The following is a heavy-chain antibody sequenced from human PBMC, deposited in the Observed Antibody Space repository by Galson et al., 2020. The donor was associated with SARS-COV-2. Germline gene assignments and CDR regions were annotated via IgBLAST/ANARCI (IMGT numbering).Heavy chain of an antibody. CDR3: ARVGPADYSYYYYMDV. Sequence: SETLSLTCNVSGGSINSGGYYWSWIRQHPGKGLEWIGYIYYRGSTYYNPSLESRVTVSLDTSKNQFSLKLSSVTAADTAVYYCARVGPADYSYYYYMDVWGKGTTVTVSS. CDR1: GGSINSGGYY. J-gene: IGHJ6*03. CDR2: IYYRGST. D-gene: IGHD4-4*01. V-gene: IGHV4-31*03.